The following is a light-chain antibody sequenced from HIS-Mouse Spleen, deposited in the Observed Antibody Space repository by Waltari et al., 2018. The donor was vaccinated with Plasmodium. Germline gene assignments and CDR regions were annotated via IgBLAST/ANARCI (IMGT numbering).Light chain of an antibody. CDR3: MIWPRNASGV. J-gene: IGLJ3*02. CDR2: YYSDADK. Sequence: QPVLTQPPSSSASPGESARLTCTFPSDLNVGSYNIYWYQQKPGSPPRYYLYYYSDADKGQGSGVPSLFSGSKDASANTVILLISVLQSEDGADYYCMIWPRNASGVFGGGTKLTIL. V-gene: IGLV5-37*01. CDR1: SDLNVGSYN.